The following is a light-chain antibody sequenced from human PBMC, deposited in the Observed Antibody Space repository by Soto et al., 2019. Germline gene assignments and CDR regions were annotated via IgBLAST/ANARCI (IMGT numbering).Light chain of an antibody. V-gene: IGKV1-5*03. CDR1: ESIVSW. Sequence: DIQMTQSPSTLSASVGDRVTITCRASESIVSWLAWYQQKPGKAPKVLIYKASSLESGVPSRFRGSGSETEITLTTSSLQPDDFATYYCQQHTSYPRTFGQGNKVEI. CDR2: KAS. CDR3: QQHTSYPRT. J-gene: IGKJ1*01.